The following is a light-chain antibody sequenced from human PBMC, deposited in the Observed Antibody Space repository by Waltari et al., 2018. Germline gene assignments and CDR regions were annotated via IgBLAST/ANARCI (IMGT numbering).Light chain of an antibody. CDR1: ALPKKY. CDR2: ADS. J-gene: IGLJ3*02. V-gene: IGLV3-10*01. Sequence: SYELTQPPSVSVSPGQTARITCSGDALPKKYAYWYQQKSDQAPVVVIYADSKRPSGIPVRFYGSTSETMATLTISGAQVEDEADYYCYSIDSSGNHRGVFGGGTKLSV. CDR3: YSIDSSGNHRGV.